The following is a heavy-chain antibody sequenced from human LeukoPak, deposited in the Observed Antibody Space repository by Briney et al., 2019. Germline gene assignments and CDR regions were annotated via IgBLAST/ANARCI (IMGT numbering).Heavy chain of an antibody. CDR1: GFTFSSYA. CDR2: ISGSGGST. J-gene: IGHJ5*02. Sequence: GGSLRLSCAASGFTFSSYAMSWVRQAPGKGLEWVSAISGSGGSTYYADSVKGRFTISRDNSKNTLYLQMNSLRAEDTAVYYCAKGRDTYYDFWSGYYNWFDPWGQGTLVTVSS. CDR3: AKGRDTYYDFWSGYYNWFDP. D-gene: IGHD3-3*01. V-gene: IGHV3-23*01.